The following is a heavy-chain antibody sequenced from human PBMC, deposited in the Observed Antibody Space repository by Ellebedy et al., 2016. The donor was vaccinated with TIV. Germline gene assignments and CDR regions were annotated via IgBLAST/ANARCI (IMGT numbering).Heavy chain of an antibody. D-gene: IGHD1-26*01. CDR3: ARDGGGSVYFDY. CDR2: IIPIFGTA. V-gene: IGHV1-69*06. Sequence: SVKVSCXASGGTFSSYAISWVRQAPGQGLERMGGIIPIFGTANYAQKFQGRVTITADKSTSTAYMELSSLRSEDTAVYYCARDGGGSVYFDYWGQGTLVTVSS. CDR1: GGTFSSYA. J-gene: IGHJ4*02.